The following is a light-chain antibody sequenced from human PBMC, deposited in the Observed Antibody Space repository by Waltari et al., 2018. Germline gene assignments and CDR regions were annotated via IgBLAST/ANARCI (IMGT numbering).Light chain of an antibody. V-gene: IGLV1-40*01. J-gene: IGLJ3*02. CDR1: TSNIGADSD. CDR2: DNN. CDR3: QSYDYSLSAVV. Sequence: QSVLTQPPSVSGAPGQRVTMSCAGSTSNIGADSDVHWYQLLPGTAPKLLIFDNNNRPSGVPDRFAGSKSGSSASLAITGLQPEDEAEYYCQSYDYSLSAVVFGSGTKLTVL.